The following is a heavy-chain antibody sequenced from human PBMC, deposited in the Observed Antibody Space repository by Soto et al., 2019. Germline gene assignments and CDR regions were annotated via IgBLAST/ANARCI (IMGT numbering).Heavy chain of an antibody. CDR1: GYTFTSYG. Sequence: ASVKVSCKASGYTFTSYGISWVRQAPGQGFEWMGWISAYNGNTNYAQKLQGRVTMTTDTSTSTAYMELRSLRSDDTAVFYCARGWYYYDSSGYYDFDYWGQGTLVTVSS. J-gene: IGHJ4*02. V-gene: IGHV1-18*01. CDR2: ISAYNGNT. CDR3: ARGWYYYDSSGYYDFDY. D-gene: IGHD3-22*01.